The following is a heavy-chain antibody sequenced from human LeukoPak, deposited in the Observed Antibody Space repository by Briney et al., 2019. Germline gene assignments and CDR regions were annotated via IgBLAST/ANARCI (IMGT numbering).Heavy chain of an antibody. V-gene: IGHV1-18*01. D-gene: IGHD2-15*01. CDR1: GYTFTSYG. CDR3: ARYVVVAATDAFDY. J-gene: IGHJ4*02. Sequence: ASVKVSCKASGYTFTSYGISWVRQAPGQGLEWMGWISPYNDNTNYAQKLQGRVTMTTDTSTSTAYMELRSLRSDDTAVYYCARYVVVAATDAFDYWGEGTLVTVSS. CDR2: ISPYNDNT.